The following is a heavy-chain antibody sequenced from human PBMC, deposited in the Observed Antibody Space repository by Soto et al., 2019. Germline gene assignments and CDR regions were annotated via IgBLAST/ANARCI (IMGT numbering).Heavy chain of an antibody. V-gene: IGHV1-2*04. D-gene: IGHD3-9*01. CDR3: ARDNYDILTGYRSGWFDP. CDR2: INPNSGGT. Sequence: QVQLVQSGAEVKKPEASVKVSCKASGYTFTGYYMHWVRQAPGQGLEWMGWINPNSGGTNYAQKFQGWVTMTRDTSISTAYMELSRLRSDDTAVYYCARDNYDILTGYRSGWFDPWGQGTLVTVSS. J-gene: IGHJ5*02. CDR1: GYTFTGYY.